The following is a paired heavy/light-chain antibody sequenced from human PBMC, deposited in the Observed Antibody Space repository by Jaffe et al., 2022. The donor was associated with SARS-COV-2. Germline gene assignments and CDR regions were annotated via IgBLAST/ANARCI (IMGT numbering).Heavy chain of an antibody. Sequence: QVQLQASGPGLVKPSQTLSLTCSVSGASVSSDRNFWSWIRQPAGKGLEWIGHIYPTGDTEYSPSLRSRVTIAVDTSKNQFSLRLTSATAADTAMYYCVKDNSYSFHNWFDPWGQGTLVTVSS. CDR3: VKDNSYSFHNWFDP. CDR1: GASVSSDRNF. V-gene: IGHV4-61*02. J-gene: IGHJ5*02. D-gene: IGHD4-4*01. CDR2: IYPTGDT.
Light chain of an antibody. Sequence: QSVLTQPPSVSGAPGQRVTISCSGSISNIGADYDVHWYQQLPGTVPKLLIYKHNSRPSGVPDRFSASKSGTSASLAITGLQAEDEADYHCQSFDNKLSGPIFGTGTKLTVL. CDR3: QSFDNKLSGPI. CDR1: ISNIGADYD. J-gene: IGLJ2*01. V-gene: IGLV1-40*01. CDR2: KHN.